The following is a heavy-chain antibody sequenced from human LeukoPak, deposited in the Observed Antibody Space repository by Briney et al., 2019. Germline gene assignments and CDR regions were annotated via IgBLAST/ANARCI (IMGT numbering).Heavy chain of an antibody. CDR2: MNEDGSEK. D-gene: IGHD4-11*01. CDR3: ARDRGYSNFDY. V-gene: IGHV3-7*01. Sequence: GGSLRLSCAASGFGFSNYWVSWVRQAPGKGLEWVANMNEDGSEKNYVDSVKGRFTISRDNAQDSLYLQMNSLRAEDTAVYYCARDRGYSNFDYWGQGTLLTVSS. CDR1: GFGFSNYW. J-gene: IGHJ4*02.